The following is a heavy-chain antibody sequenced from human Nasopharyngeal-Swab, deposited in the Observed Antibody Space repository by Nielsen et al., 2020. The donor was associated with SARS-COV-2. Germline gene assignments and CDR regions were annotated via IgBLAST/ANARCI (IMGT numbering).Heavy chain of an antibody. Sequence: GGSLRLSCTASGFTIINYAMTWVRQAPGKGLEWVSSIRVSGDTTYYADSVKGRFTISRDSSKNTLYLQMNSLRAEDTALYYCAKVKSGTSYDAFDIWGQGTMVTVSS. CDR3: AKVKSGTSYDAFDI. CDR1: GFTIINYA. V-gene: IGHV3-23*01. D-gene: IGHD1-26*01. CDR2: IRVSGDTT. J-gene: IGHJ3*02.